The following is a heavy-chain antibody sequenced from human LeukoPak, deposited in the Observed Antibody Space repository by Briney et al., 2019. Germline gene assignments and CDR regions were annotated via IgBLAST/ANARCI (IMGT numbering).Heavy chain of an antibody. D-gene: IGHD6-13*01. CDR2: IYYSGST. Sequence: SETLSLTCTVSGGSISSYYWSWIRQPPGKGLEWIGYIYYSGSTNYNPSLKSRVTISVDTSKNQFSLKLSSVTAADTAVYYCARSLQQPNWFDPWGQGTLVTVSS. CDR1: GGSISSYY. J-gene: IGHJ5*02. CDR3: ARSLQQPNWFDP. V-gene: IGHV4-59*08.